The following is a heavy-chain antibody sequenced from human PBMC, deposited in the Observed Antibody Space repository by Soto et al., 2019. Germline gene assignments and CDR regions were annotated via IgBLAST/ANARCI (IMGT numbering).Heavy chain of an antibody. CDR1: GFIFRTFT. V-gene: IGHV3-23*01. D-gene: IGHD2-15*01. J-gene: IGHJ4*02. CDR3: TRRLSVVGTSSFDY. Sequence: GGSLRLSCAASGFIFRTFTMNWVRQAPGKGLEWVSGIVGSDGSTRYADSVKDRFTISRDIAKNTLYLQMNSLRAEDTAVYYCTRRLSVVGTSSFDYWGQGTLVTVSS. CDR2: IVGSDGST.